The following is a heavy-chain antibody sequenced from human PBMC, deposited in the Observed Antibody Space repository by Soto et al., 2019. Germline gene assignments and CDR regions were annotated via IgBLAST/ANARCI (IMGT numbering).Heavy chain of an antibody. D-gene: IGHD3-10*01. CDR2: ISGSGGST. Sequence: VQLVESGGGVVQPGRSLRLSCAASGFTFSSYGMHWVRQAPGKGLEWVSAISGSGGSTYYADSVKGRFTISRDNSKNTLYLQMNSLRAEDTAVYYCAKDMVRGVIITGWFDPWGQGTLVTVSS. J-gene: IGHJ5*02. CDR1: GFTFSSYG. CDR3: AKDMVRGVIITGWFDP. V-gene: IGHV3-23*04.